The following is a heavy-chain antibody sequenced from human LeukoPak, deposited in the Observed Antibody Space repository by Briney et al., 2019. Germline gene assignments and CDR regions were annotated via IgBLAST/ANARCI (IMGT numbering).Heavy chain of an antibody. CDR3: ATLGKTRITTLGVVTPSDYYYYMDV. Sequence: SVKVSCKASGGTFSSYAISWVRQAPGQGLEWMGGIIPIFGTTNYAQKLQGRVTITTDESTSTAYMELSSLRPEDTAVYYCATLGKTRITTLGVVTPSDYYYYMDVWGTGTTVTVSS. J-gene: IGHJ6*03. D-gene: IGHD3-3*01. CDR2: IIPIFGTT. CDR1: GGTFSSYA. V-gene: IGHV1-69*05.